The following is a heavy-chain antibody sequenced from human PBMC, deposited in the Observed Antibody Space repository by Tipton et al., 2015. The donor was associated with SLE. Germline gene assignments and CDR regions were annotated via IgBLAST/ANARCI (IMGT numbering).Heavy chain of an antibody. CDR1: TGSFSGYY. D-gene: IGHD2-15*01. CDR2: IDQSGST. V-gene: IGHV4-34*01. J-gene: IGHJ4*02. CDR3: ARGYCSDGVCYGFGYFDS. Sequence: TLSLTCTVYTGSFSGYYWSWIRQPPGKGLEWIGEIDQSGSTNYNPSLKSRVTMSGDTSKNEFSLKLNSVTAADTAVYYCARGYCSDGVCYGFGYFDSWGPGTLVTVS.